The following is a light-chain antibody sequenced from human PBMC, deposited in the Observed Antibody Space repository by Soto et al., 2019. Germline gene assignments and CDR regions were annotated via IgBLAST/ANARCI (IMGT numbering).Light chain of an antibody. CDR2: RNN. Sequence: QSVLTQPPSVSGASGQRVTISRTGSSSNIGAGYDVHWYQQLPGTAPKLLIFRNNNRPSGVPDRFSGSKSGTSASLAITGLQAEDEADYYCQSYDSSLSAYVFATGTKVTVL. J-gene: IGLJ1*01. CDR3: QSYDSSLSAYV. V-gene: IGLV1-40*01. CDR1: SSNIGAGYD.